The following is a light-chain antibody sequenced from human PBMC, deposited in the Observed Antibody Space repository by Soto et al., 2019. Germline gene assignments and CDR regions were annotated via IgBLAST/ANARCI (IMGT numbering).Light chain of an antibody. V-gene: IGKV1-39*01. CDR3: QQSYSNPST. J-gene: IGKJ2*01. Sequence: DIQMTQSPSSLSSSVGDRVTITCRASQSISSYLNWYQQKPGKAPKLLIYAASSLQSGVPSRFSGSGSGTDFTLTISSLQPEDFATYYCQQSYSNPSTFGRGTKLEIK. CDR2: AAS. CDR1: QSISSY.